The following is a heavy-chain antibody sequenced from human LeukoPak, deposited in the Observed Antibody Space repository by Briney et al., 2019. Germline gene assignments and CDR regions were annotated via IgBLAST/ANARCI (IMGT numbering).Heavy chain of an antibody. J-gene: IGHJ4*02. Sequence: GRSLRLSCVASGFTFNTYVMHWVRQAPGKGLEWVALIWYDGSKTYYADSVKGRFTISRDNSKNTLYLQINSLRVEDTAMYYCARAFSGSIGLDYWGQGTLVTVSS. CDR1: GFTFNTYV. CDR2: IWYDGSKT. V-gene: IGHV3-33*01. D-gene: IGHD1-26*01. CDR3: ARAFSGSIGLDY.